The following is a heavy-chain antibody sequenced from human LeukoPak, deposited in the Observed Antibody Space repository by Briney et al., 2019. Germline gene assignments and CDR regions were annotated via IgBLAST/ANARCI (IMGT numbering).Heavy chain of an antibody. V-gene: IGHV1-69*13. D-gene: IGHD3-16*02. J-gene: IGHJ4*02. CDR2: IIPIFGTA. CDR3: ATTGLRITFGGVIVI. CDR1: GGTFSSYA. Sequence: GASVKVSCKASGGTFSSYAISWVRQAPGQGLEWMGGIIPIFGTANYAQKFQGRVTITADESTSTAYMELSSLRSEDTAIYYCATTGLRITFGGVIVIWGQGTLVSVSS.